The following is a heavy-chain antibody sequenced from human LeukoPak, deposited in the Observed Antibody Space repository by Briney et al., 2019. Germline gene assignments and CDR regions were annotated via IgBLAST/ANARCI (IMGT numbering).Heavy chain of an antibody. CDR1: GYTFTSYG. Sequence: ASVKVSCKASGYTFTSYGICWVRQAPGQGLEWMGWISAYNGNTNYAQKLQGRVTMTTDTSTSTAYMELRSLRSDDTAVYYCARVGYSNYPPYYYYYYGMDVWGQGTTVTVSS. CDR2: ISAYNGNT. V-gene: IGHV1-18*01. D-gene: IGHD4-11*01. J-gene: IGHJ6*02. CDR3: ARVGYSNYPPYYYYYYGMDV.